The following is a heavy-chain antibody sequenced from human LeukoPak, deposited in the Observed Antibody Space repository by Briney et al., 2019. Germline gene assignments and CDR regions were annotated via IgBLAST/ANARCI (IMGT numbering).Heavy chain of an antibody. D-gene: IGHD3-10*02. CDR1: GFTFSAYA. CDR3: AGDLHYYVAMDV. Sequence: GGSLRLSCAASGFTFSAYAMTWVRQAPGKGLEWVSSIGSDNKPHYSASVKERFAISSDNYNSMPLLQLNNPRAAGTALYYCAGDLHYYVAMDVWGQGTTVTVSS. J-gene: IGHJ6*02. V-gene: IGHV3-23*05. CDR2: IGSDNKP.